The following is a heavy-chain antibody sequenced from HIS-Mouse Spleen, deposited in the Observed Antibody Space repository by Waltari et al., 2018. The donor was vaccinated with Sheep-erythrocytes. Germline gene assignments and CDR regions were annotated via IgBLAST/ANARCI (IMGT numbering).Heavy chain of an antibody. CDR2: IIGSGGST. CDR1: GFAFSSYA. D-gene: IGHD7-27*01. V-gene: IGHV3-23*01. Sequence: EVQLLESGGGLVQPGGSLRLSCAASGFAFSSYAMSWVRQAPGKGLEWVSAIIGSGGSTYYADSVKGRFTISRDNSKNTLYLQMNSLRAEDTAVYYCAKDLNWGSYYYGMDVWGQGTTVTVSS. CDR3: AKDLNWGSYYYGMDV. J-gene: IGHJ6*02.